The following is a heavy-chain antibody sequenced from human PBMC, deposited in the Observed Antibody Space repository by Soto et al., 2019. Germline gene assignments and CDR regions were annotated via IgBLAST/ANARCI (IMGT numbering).Heavy chain of an antibody. CDR3: ARRPPSSYYGGRGTFDY. D-gene: IGHD3-10*01. CDR1: GGFTSTNNW. Sequence: QLQLQESGPGLVRPSGTLSLTCAVSGGFTSTNNWWRWVRPPPGKGLEWIGDAYHSGTTQYNPSLKSRVSISVDKSKNPISRKLTSATAADTAVYYCARRPPSSYYGGRGTFDYWGQGTLVTVSS. V-gene: IGHV4-4*02. CDR2: AYHSGTT. J-gene: IGHJ4*02.